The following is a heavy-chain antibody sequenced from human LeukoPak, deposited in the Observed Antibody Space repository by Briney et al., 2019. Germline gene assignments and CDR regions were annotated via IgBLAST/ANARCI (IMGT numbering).Heavy chain of an antibody. J-gene: IGHJ3*02. Sequence: GGSLRLSCAASGFTFSSYSMNWVRQAPGKGLEWVSSISSSSSYIYYADSVKGRFTISRDNAKNSLYLQMNSLRAEDTAVHYCARCLYYDSSGYYSPDAFDIWGQGTMVTVSS. CDR2: ISSSSSYI. V-gene: IGHV3-21*01. D-gene: IGHD3-22*01. CDR1: GFTFSSYS. CDR3: ARCLYYDSSGYYSPDAFDI.